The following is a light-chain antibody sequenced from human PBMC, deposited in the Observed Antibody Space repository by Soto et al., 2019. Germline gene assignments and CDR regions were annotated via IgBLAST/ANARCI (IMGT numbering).Light chain of an antibody. CDR1: ALPKKY. CDR3: LSADSSGTYYV. Sequence: SYELTQPPSVSVSLGQMARITCSGEALPKKYAYWYQQKPGQFPVLVIYKDSERPSGIPERFSGSSSGTIVTLTISGVQAEDEVDYYCLSADSSGTYYVFGTGTKVTVL. CDR2: KDS. V-gene: IGLV3-16*01. J-gene: IGLJ1*01.